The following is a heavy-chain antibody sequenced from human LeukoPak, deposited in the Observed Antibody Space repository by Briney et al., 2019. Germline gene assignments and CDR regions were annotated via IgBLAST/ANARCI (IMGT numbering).Heavy chain of an antibody. CDR1: GFVFSNYW. J-gene: IGHJ4*02. Sequence: GGSLRLSCVAPGFVFSNYWMGGGRQAPGKGLEWVANIKEDGGETYYVDSVKGRFTISRDNAKNSLDLQMNSLRDEDTAVYYCARRKEVQTTFDYWGQGTLVTVSS. V-gene: IGHV3-7*01. CDR3: ARRKEVQTTFDY. D-gene: IGHD4/OR15-4a*01. CDR2: IKEDGGET.